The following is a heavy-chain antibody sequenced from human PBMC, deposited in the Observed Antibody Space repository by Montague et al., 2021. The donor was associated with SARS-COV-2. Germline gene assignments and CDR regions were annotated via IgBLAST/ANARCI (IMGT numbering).Heavy chain of an antibody. CDR2: MWDEGGNK. V-gene: IGHV3-33*08. Sequence: SLRLSCAASGFTFRNSAMHWVRQAPGKGLEWVAIMWDEGGNKYYADSVKGRFTISRDNSKNTLYLQMNSLRVEDSAAYYCMRDGDSTTWPMDVWGQGTTVTVSS. D-gene: IGHD6-13*01. J-gene: IGHJ6*02. CDR1: GFTFRNSA. CDR3: MRDGDSTTWPMDV.